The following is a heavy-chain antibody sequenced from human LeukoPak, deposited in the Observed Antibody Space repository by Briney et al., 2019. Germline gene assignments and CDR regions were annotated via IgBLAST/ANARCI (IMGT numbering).Heavy chain of an antibody. V-gene: IGHV1-18*01. J-gene: IGHJ6*02. CDR1: GYTFTSYG. CDR3: ASDFWSGYYRPYYYGMDV. D-gene: IGHD3-3*01. Sequence: GASVNVSCTASGYTFTSYGISWVRQAPGQGLEWMGWISAYNGNTNYAQKLQGRVTMTTDTSTSTAYMELRSLRSDDTAVYYCASDFWSGYYRPYYYGMDVWGQGTTVTVSS. CDR2: ISAYNGNT.